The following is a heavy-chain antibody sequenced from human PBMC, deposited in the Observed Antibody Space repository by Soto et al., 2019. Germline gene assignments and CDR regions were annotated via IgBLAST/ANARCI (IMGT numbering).Heavy chain of an antibody. J-gene: IGHJ3*02. V-gene: IGHV3-30-3*01. CDR3: ARAVYCSSTSCQVAFDI. CDR1: GLTFSSYE. Sequence: GGSLRLSCAASGLTFSSYEMHWVRQAPGKGLEWVAVISYDGSNKYYADSVKGRFTISRENSKNTLYLQLNSLRAEDTAVYYCARAVYCSSTSCQVAFDIWGQETMVTVSS. D-gene: IGHD2-2*01. CDR2: ISYDGSNK.